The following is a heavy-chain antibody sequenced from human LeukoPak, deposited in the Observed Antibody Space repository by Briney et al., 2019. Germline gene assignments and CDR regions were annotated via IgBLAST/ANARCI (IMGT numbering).Heavy chain of an antibody. CDR1: GGTFISYA. CDR2: IIPIFGTA. D-gene: IGHD1-26*01. J-gene: IGHJ2*01. V-gene: IGHV1-69*13. Sequence: SVKVSCKASGGTFISYAISWVRQAPGQGLEWMGGIIPIFGTANYAQKFQGRVTITADESTSTAYMELSSLRSEDTAVYYCARALVGATTGWYFDLWGRGTLVTVSS. CDR3: ARALVGATTGWYFDL.